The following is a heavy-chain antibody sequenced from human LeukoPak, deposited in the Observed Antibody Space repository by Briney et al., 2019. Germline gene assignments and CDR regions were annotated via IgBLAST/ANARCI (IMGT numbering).Heavy chain of an antibody. Sequence: GGSLRLSCAASGFTFSSYAMSWVRQAPGEGLEWVSAISGSGGSTYYADSVKGRFTISRDNSKNTLYLQMNSLRAEDTAVYYCAKDAVDIVATSYFDYWGQGTLVTVSS. CDR3: AKDAVDIVATSYFDY. CDR2: ISGSGGST. J-gene: IGHJ4*02. D-gene: IGHD5-12*01. CDR1: GFTFSSYA. V-gene: IGHV3-23*01.